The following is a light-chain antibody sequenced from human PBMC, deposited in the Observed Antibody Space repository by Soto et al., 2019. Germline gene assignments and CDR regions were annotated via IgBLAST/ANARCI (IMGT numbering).Light chain of an antibody. J-gene: IGKJ5*01. CDR3: QQYNNWLIT. CDR1: QGISSY. CDR2: AAS. V-gene: IGKV1-8*01. Sequence: AIRMTQSPSSFSASTGDRVTITCRASQGISSYLAWYQQKPGKAPKLLIYAASTLQSGVPSRFSGSGSGTDFTLTISCLQSEDFAVYYCQQYNNWLITFGQGTRLEI.